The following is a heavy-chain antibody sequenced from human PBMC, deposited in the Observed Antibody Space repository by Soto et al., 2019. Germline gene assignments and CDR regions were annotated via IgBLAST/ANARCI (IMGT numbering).Heavy chain of an antibody. Sequence: QVQLVQSGAAVKKPGASVKVSCKASGYTFTSYYMHWVRQAPGQGLEWMGIINPSDGSTRYAQKFQGRVTMTRDTSTSTVYMEMSSLRSEDTAVYYCARRLREEWALGNHYGMDVWGQGTTVTVSS. V-gene: IGHV1-46*01. CDR3: ARRLREEWALGNHYGMDV. D-gene: IGHD3-3*01. CDR2: INPSDGST. CDR1: GYTFTSYY. J-gene: IGHJ6*02.